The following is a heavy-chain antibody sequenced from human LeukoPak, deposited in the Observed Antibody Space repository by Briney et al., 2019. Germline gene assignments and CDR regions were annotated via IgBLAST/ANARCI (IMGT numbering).Heavy chain of an antibody. CDR3: AGHYGDLRGRQAFDI. CDR1: GFTFSSYS. V-gene: IGHV3-48*01. D-gene: IGHD4-17*01. Sequence: GGSLRLSCAASGFTFSSYSMNWVRQAPGKGLEWVSYISSSSTIYYADSVKGRFTISRDNAKNSLYLQMNSLRAEDTAVYYCAGHYGDLRGRQAFDIWGQGTMVTVSS. CDR2: ISSSSTI. J-gene: IGHJ3*02.